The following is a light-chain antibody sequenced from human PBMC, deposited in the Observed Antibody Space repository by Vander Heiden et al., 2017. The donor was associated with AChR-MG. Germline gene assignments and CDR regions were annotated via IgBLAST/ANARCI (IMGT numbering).Light chain of an antibody. CDR3: QQYNNWPLT. V-gene: IGKV3-15*01. J-gene: IGKJ4*01. CDR1: QTVSSN. CDR2: GAS. Sequence: EIVMTQSPATLSVSPGERATLSCRASQTVSSNLAWYQQKPVQAPRLVIYGASTRATDIPARFSGSGSGTEFTLTISSLQSEDFAVYYCQQYNNWPLTFGWGTEVEIK.